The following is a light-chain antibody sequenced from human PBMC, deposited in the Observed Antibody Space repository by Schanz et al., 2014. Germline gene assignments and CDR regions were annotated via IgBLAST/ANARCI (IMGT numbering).Light chain of an antibody. Sequence: QSVLTQPPSASGSPGQSVTISCTGSSSDVGVYNYVSWYQQHPGKAPKLMIYEVSKRPSGVPDRFSGSKSGNTASLTVSGLQAEDEADYYCSSYAGSNNFRFGGGTKLTV. J-gene: IGLJ2*01. CDR2: EVS. CDR1: SSDVGVYNY. V-gene: IGLV2-8*01. CDR3: SSYAGSNNFR.